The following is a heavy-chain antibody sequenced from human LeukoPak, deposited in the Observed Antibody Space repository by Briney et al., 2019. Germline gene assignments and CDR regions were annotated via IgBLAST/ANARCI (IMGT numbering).Heavy chain of an antibody. CDR3: ARRRCTSTSCFADY. J-gene: IGHJ4*02. V-gene: IGHV3-7*01. D-gene: IGHD2-2*01. CDR2: IKQDGIER. CDR1: GFTFSSYW. Sequence: GGSLRLSCAASGFTFSSYWMSWVRQAPGKGLEWVANIKQDGIERYYVDSVKGRFTISSDNAKNSLYLQMNSLRAEDTAVYYCARRRCTSTSCFADYWGQGTLVTVSS.